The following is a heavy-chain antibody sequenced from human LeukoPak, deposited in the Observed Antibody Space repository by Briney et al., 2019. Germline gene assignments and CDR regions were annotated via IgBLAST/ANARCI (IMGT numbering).Heavy chain of an antibody. V-gene: IGHV1-2*02. CDR3: ARNPAYCTSTSCYNDY. Sequence: GASVKVSCKASGYTFTIYYMHWVRQAPGQGLEWMGWINPNGGGTSYARRFQGRVTMTRDTSISTAYMELSRLTSDDTAVYYCARNPAYCTSTSCYNDYWGQGTLVTVSS. D-gene: IGHD2-2*02. CDR2: INPNGGGT. J-gene: IGHJ4*02. CDR1: GYTFTIYY.